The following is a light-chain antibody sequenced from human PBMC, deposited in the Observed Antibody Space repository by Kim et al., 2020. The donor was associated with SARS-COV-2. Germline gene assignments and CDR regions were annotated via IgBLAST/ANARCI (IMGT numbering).Light chain of an antibody. CDR1: SLRSYY. V-gene: IGLV3-19*01. J-gene: IGLJ3*02. CDR2: GKN. Sequence: AFGQTVRITYQGDSLRSYYASWYQQKPGQAPLLVIYGKNNRPSGIPDRFSGSSSGNTASLTITGAQAEDEADYYCNSRDSSGKNWVFGGGTQLTVL. CDR3: NSRDSSGKNWV.